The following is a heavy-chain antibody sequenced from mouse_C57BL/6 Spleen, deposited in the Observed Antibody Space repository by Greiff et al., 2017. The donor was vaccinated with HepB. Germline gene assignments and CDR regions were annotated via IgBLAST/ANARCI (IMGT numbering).Heavy chain of an antibody. D-gene: IGHD2-4*01. Sequence: EVKVVESEGGLVQPGSSMKLSCTASGFTFSDYYMAWVRQVPEKGLEWVANINYDGSSTYYLDSLKSRFIISRDNAKNILYLQMSSLKSEDTATYYCARDFLYYDYDVGYFDVWGTGTTVTVSS. CDR3: ARDFLYYDYDVGYFDV. J-gene: IGHJ1*03. CDR1: GFTFSDYY. V-gene: IGHV5-16*01. CDR2: INYDGSST.